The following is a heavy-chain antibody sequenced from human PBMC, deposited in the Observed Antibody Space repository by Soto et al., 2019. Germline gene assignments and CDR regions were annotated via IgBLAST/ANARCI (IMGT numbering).Heavy chain of an antibody. D-gene: IGHD4-17*01. CDR2: INTGNDNT. CDR1: GYSFTSYT. V-gene: IGHV1-3*04. Sequence: ASVKVSCKTSGYSFTSYTIYWVRPAPGQRLEWMGCINTGNDNTKSLQKFQCRVTITRDTTVSTAYMEVSSLTSEDTAVYYCARGYDFGESVDSLGQGTLVTVAS. CDR3: ARGYDFGESVDS. J-gene: IGHJ4*02.